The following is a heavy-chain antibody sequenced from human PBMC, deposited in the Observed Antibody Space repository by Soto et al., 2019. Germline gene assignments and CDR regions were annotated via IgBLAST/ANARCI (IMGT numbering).Heavy chain of an antibody. V-gene: IGHV4-59*08. CDR2: IYYSGST. J-gene: IGHJ4*02. Sequence: PSETLSITCTVSGGSISSYYWSGIRQPPGKGLERIGDIYYSGSTYYNPSLMIRVTISVDTSKNLFSLKLSSVTAADTAVYYCARQETGYLFDYWGQGTLVTVS. CDR3: ARQETGYLFDY. CDR1: GGSISSYY. D-gene: IGHD3-9*01.